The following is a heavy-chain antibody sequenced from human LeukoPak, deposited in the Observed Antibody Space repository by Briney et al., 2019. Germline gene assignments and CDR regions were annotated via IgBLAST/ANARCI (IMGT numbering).Heavy chain of an antibody. CDR3: ARGVTYYYDSSGKSRQFDP. V-gene: IGHV4-30-2*01. CDR1: GGSISSGGYS. D-gene: IGHD3-22*01. J-gene: IGHJ5*02. CDR2: IYHSGST. Sequence: SQTLSLTCAVSGGSISSGGYSWRWIRQPPGKGLEWIGYIYHSGSTYYNPSLKSRVTISVDRSKNQFSLKLSSVTAADTAVYYCARGVTYYYDSSGKSRQFDPWGQGTLVTVSS.